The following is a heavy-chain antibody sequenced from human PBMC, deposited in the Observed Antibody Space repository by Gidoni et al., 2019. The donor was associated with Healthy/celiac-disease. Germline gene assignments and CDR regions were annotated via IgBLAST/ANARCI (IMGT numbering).Heavy chain of an antibody. CDR1: GFSLGAYA. Sequence: EVQLVESGGDLVKPGRSLRLSCTASGFSLGAYAMSWFRQAPGKGLEWVGFIRSKASGGTTEYAASVKGRFTISRDESKSSAELQMNSLKTEDTAVYYCTRAAQQWLVTRWFDPWGQRTLVTVSS. CDR2: IRSKASGGTT. J-gene: IGHJ5*02. CDR3: TRAAQQWLVTRWFDP. V-gene: IGHV3-49*05. D-gene: IGHD6-19*01.